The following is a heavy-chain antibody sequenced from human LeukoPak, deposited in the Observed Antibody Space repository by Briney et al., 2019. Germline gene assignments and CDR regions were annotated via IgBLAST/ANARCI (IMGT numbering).Heavy chain of an antibody. Sequence: KPSETLSLTCTVSGGSISSSSYYWGWIRQPPGKGLEWIGSIYYSGSTYYNPSLKSRVIISVDTSKNQFSLKLSSVTAADTAVYYCARDSIAAAGPFDPWGQGTLVAVSS. CDR2: IYYSGST. D-gene: IGHD6-13*01. J-gene: IGHJ5*02. CDR1: GGSISSSSYY. CDR3: ARDSIAAAGPFDP. V-gene: IGHV4-39*07.